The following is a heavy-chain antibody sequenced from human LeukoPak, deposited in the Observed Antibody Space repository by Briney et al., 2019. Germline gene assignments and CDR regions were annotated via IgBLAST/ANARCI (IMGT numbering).Heavy chain of an antibody. D-gene: IGHD2-21*02. Sequence: GGSLRLSCAASGFTFSSHEMSWVRQAPGKGLEGVAVVSRNGEATDYRGSVKGRLTISRDNSKNMVYLEMNSLRAEDTAIYYCAREMVTAQRYFDYWGQGTLVTVSS. CDR1: GFTFSSHE. V-gene: IGHV3-23*01. CDR2: VSRNGEAT. J-gene: IGHJ4*02. CDR3: AREMVTAQRYFDY.